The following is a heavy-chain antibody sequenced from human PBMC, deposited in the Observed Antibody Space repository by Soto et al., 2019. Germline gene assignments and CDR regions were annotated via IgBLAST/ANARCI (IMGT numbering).Heavy chain of an antibody. CDR1: GFTFSSYG. CDR2: IWYDGSNK. J-gene: IGHJ6*03. CDR3: ARRGFTIFGVVITDYYYYMDV. D-gene: IGHD3-3*01. V-gene: IGHV3-33*01. Sequence: GGSLRLSCAASGFTFSSYGMHWVRQAPGKGLEWVAVIWYDGSNKYYADSVKGRFTISRDNSKNTLYLQMNSLRAEDTAVYYCARRGFTIFGVVITDYYYYMDVWGKGTTVTVSS.